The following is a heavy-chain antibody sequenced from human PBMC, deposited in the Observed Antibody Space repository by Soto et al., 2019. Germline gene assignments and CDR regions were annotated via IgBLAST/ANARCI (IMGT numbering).Heavy chain of an antibody. Sequence: SETLSLTCAVSDDSINSDKYYWGWIRQPPGKGLEWIGSIYYRGNAYYNPSLQTRVTISLDKSKSQFSLKLNSVTAADSAVYFCARLEGPATISYYFDFWGPGALVTVSS. D-gene: IGHD3-3*01. CDR3: ARLEGPATISYYFDF. J-gene: IGHJ4*02. CDR2: IYYRGNA. V-gene: IGHV4-39*01. CDR1: DDSINSDKYY.